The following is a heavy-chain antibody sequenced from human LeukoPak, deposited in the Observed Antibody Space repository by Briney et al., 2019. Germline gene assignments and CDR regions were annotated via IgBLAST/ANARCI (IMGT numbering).Heavy chain of an antibody. D-gene: IGHD2-15*01. CDR3: AREPVGGVVAEGYFDY. CDR2: IYSGGST. V-gene: IGHV3-53*01. Sequence: GGSLRLSCAASGFTVSSNYMSWVRQAPGKGLEWVSVIYSGGSTYYADSVKGRFTISRDNSKNTLYLQMNSLRAEDTAVYYCAREPVGGVVAEGYFDYWGQGTLVTVSS. J-gene: IGHJ4*02. CDR1: GFTVSSNY.